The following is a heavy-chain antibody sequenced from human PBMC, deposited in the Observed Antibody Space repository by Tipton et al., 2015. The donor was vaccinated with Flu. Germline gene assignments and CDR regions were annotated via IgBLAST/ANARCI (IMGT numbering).Heavy chain of an antibody. CDR1: GFTFSGYG. Sequence: QVQLVQSGGGVVQPGGSLRLSCAASGFTFSGYGMHWVRQAPGKGLEWVAFIRHDGSDKYYADSVKGRFTISRDDSKSALYLLIESLRPEDTAVYYCAKDGWDTSGWYPFDYWGQGTLVTVSS. V-gene: IGHV3-30*02. J-gene: IGHJ4*02. D-gene: IGHD6-19*01. CDR3: AKDGWDTSGWYPFDY. CDR2: IRHDGSDK.